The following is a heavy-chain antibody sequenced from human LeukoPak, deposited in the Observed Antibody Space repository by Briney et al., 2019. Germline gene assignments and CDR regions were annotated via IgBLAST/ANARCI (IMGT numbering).Heavy chain of an antibody. CDR1: GFTFSSYA. V-gene: IGHV3-7*03. D-gene: IGHD1-26*01. CDR3: ARDKAMGATTGSVFDY. CDR2: IKEDGSEK. Sequence: PGGSLRLSCAASGFTFSSYAMSWVRQAPGKGLEWVASIKEDGSEKYYVDSVKGRFTIFRDNARNSLYLQMNSLSADETAVYYCARDKAMGATTGSVFDYWGQGTLVTVSS. J-gene: IGHJ4*02.